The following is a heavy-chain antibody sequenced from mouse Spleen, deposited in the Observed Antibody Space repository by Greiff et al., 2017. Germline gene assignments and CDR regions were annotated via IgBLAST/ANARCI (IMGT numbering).Heavy chain of an antibody. Sequence: EVHLVESGGGLVQPGGSLRLSCATSGFTFTDYYMSWVRQPPGKALEWLGFIRNKANGYTTEYSASVKGRFTISRDNSQSILYLQMNTLRAEDSATYYCARDIAYGDAMDYWGQGTSVTVSS. CDR3: ARDIAYGDAMDY. CDR2: IRNKANGYTT. J-gene: IGHJ4*01. CDR1: GFTFTDYY. V-gene: IGHV7-3*02. D-gene: IGHD6-5*01.